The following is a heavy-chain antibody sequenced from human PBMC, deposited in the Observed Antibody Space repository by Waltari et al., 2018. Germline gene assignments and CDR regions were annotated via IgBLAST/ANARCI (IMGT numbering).Heavy chain of an antibody. V-gene: IGHV3-23*01. J-gene: IGHJ4*02. Sequence: EVQLLESGGGLVQPGGSLRLSCAASGFTFSSYAINWVRQAPGKGLEWVAGSSDSGGRTYYADSVKGRFTISRDNSKNTLYLEMNSLRAEDTAVYYCAKGGSSSSTWYYYWGQGTLVTVSS. D-gene: IGHD6-13*01. CDR3: AKGGSSSSTWYYY. CDR2: SSDSGGRT. CDR1: GFTFSSYA.